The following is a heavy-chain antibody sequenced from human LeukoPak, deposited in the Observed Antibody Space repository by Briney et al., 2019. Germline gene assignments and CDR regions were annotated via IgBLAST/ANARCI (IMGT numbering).Heavy chain of an antibody. J-gene: IGHJ4*02. CDR1: GFTFSDYY. Sequence: GGSLRLSCAASGFTFSDYYMSWIRQAPGKGLEWVSYISSSGSTIYYADSVKGRFTISRDNAKNSLYLQMNSPRAEDTAVYYCARAGYVWGSYRFTVDYWGQGTLVTVSS. V-gene: IGHV3-11*01. CDR3: ARAGYVWGSYRFTVDY. D-gene: IGHD3-16*02. CDR2: ISSSGSTI.